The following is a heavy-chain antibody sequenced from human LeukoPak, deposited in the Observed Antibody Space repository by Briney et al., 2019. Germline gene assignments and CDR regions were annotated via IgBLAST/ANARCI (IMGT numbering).Heavy chain of an antibody. J-gene: IGHJ4*02. CDR1: GFTFSSYA. D-gene: IGHD6-6*01. CDR3: ARERGPYSSSAAHDY. Sequence: PGGSLRLSCAASGFTFSSYAMHWVRQAPGKGLEWVAVISYDGSNKYYADSVKGRFTISRDNSKNTLYLQMNSLRAEDTAVYYCARERGPYSSSAAHDYRGQGTLVTVSS. CDR2: ISYDGSNK. V-gene: IGHV3-30-3*01.